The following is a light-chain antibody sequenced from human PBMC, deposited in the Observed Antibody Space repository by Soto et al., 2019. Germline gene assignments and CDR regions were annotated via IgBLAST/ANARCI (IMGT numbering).Light chain of an antibody. CDR1: QSVSSSY. J-gene: IGKJ2*01. V-gene: IGKV3-20*01. CDR2: GAS. Sequence: EIVLTQSPGTLSLSPGETATLSCRASQSVSSSYLAWYQQKPGQAPRLLIYGASSRATGIPDRFSGSGSGTDFTLNISRLEPEDFAVYYCQQYGSSPYTFGQGTKLEIK. CDR3: QQYGSSPYT.